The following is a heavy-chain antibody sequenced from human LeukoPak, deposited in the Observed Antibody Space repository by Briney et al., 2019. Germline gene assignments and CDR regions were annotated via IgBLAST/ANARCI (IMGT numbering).Heavy chain of an antibody. CDR3: ARDLPPYSSSAYWFDP. CDR2: IYYSGST. CDR1: GGSISSYY. Sequence: SETLSLTCTVSGGSISSYYWSWIRQPPGKGLEWIGYIYYSGSTNYNPSLKSRVTISVDTSKNQFSLKLSSVTAADTAVYYCARDLPPYSSSAYWFDPWGQGTLVTVSS. J-gene: IGHJ5*02. V-gene: IGHV4-59*12. D-gene: IGHD6-6*01.